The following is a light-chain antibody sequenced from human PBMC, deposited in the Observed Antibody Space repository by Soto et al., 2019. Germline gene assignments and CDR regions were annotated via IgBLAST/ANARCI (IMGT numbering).Light chain of an antibody. V-gene: IGKV3-15*01. CDR2: GAS. Sequence: EIVVTQSPATLSVSPGERATLSCRASEVVTTNLPWYQQKPGQAPRLLIYGASTRAAGIPASFNGSGPGTHFTLTISSVQTEDFAVYCGQQYSIWYPIPFGQGTRLEIK. CDR1: EVVTTN. J-gene: IGKJ5*01. CDR3: QQYSIWYPIP.